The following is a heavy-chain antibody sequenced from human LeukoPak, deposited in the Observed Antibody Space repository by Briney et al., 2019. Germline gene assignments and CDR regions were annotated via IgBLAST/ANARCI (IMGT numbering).Heavy chain of an antibody. V-gene: IGHV3-7*01. CDR2: IKQDGSEK. Sequence: GGSLRLSCAASAFTFSDYYMSWIRQAPVKGLEWVANIKQDGSEKYYVDSVKGRFTISRDNAKNSLYLQMNSLRAEDTAVYYCARAMVNDYWGQGTLVTVSS. CDR3: ARAMVNDY. D-gene: IGHD5-18*01. J-gene: IGHJ4*02. CDR1: AFTFSDYY.